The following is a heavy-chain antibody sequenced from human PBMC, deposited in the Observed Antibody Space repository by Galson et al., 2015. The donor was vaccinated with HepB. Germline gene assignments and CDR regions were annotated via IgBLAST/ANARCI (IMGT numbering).Heavy chain of an antibody. J-gene: IGHJ6*02. Sequence: SVKVSCKASGYTFTGYYMHWVRQAPGQGLEWMGWINPSSGGTNYAQKFQGWVTMTRDTSISTAYMELSRLRSDDTAVYYCARVRRGFHYYGMDVWGQGTTVTVSS. CDR3: ARVRRGFHYYGMDV. CDR2: INPSSGGT. CDR1: GYTFTGYY. V-gene: IGHV1-2*04. D-gene: IGHD5-12*01.